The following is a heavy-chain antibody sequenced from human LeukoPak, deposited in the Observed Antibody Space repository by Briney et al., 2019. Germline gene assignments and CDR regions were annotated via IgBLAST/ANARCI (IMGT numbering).Heavy chain of an antibody. V-gene: IGHV3-7*03. CDR3: ARTTDY. J-gene: IGHJ4*02. CDR1: GFTFSNYW. CDR2: IKQDGSET. Sequence: SGGSLRLSCAASGFTFSNYWMSWVRQAPGKRLEWVANIKQDGSETYYVDSVKGRFIISRDNAKSSLYLQMNSLSAEDTAVYYCARTTDYWGQGPLVTVSS. D-gene: IGHD1-1*01.